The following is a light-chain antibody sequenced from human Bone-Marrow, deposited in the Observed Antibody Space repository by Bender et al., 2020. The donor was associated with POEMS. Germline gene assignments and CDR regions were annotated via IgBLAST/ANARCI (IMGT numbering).Light chain of an antibody. CDR2: SDG. J-gene: IGLJ2*01. CDR1: NLGSRF. Sequence: SYVLSQPPSLSVAPGKTATITCEGDNLGSRFVHWYQQKSGQAPVLMIYSDGDRPSGIPERFSGSNSGNTATLTISRVEAGDEADYYCQAWDSSTSVLFGGGTKLTVL. V-gene: IGLV3-21*01. CDR3: QAWDSSTSVL.